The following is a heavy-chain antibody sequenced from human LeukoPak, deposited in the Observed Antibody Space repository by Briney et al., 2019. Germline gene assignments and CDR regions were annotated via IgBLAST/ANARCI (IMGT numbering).Heavy chain of an antibody. CDR1: GYTITNNY. CDR3: ARGGYRDPNWFDP. CDR2: INPSGTGT. V-gene: IGHV1-46*01. J-gene: IGHJ5*02. Sequence: GASVKVSCKASGYTITNNYMHWVRQAPGQGLEWMGVINPSGTGTNYAQKFQGRVTITADKSTSTAYMELSSLRSEDTAVYYCARGGYRDPNWFDPWGQGTLVTVSS. D-gene: IGHD3-16*02.